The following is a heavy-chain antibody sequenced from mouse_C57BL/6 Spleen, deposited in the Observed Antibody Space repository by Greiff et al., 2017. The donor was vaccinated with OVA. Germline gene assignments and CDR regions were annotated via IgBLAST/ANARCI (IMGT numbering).Heavy chain of an antibody. CDR1: GYAFTNYL. CDR2: INPGSGGT. V-gene: IGHV1-54*01. D-gene: IGHD4-1*01. CDR3: ARNWDGGYYFDY. Sequence: VQLVESGAELVRPGTSVKVSCKASGYAFTNYLIEWVKQRPGQGLEWIGVINPGSGGTNYNEKFKGKATLTADKSSSTAYMQLSSLTSEDSAVYFCARNWDGGYYFDYWGQGTTLTVSS. J-gene: IGHJ2*01.